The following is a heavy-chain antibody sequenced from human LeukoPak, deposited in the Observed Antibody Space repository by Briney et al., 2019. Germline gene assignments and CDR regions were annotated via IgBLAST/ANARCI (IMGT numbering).Heavy chain of an antibody. J-gene: IGHJ4*02. CDR2: VSYDGSWD. CDR3: TREERSYIPAF. CDR1: GFTFSNYA. V-gene: IGHV3-30*01. D-gene: IGHD3-10*01. Sequence: QPGGSLRLSCAASGFTFSNYAMHWVRQTPGKGLEWVAFVSYDGSWDSHSDSVKGRFTISRDDSKNTLYLQMTRLRAEDTAVYYCTREERSYIPAFWGQGTLVTVSS.